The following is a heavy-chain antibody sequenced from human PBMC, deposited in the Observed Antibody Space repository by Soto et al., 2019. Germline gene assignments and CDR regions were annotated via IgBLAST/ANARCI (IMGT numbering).Heavy chain of an antibody. J-gene: IGHJ4*02. CDR1: GFSFGSYA. CDR2: ISGSDGKT. Sequence: GGSLRLSCAASGFSFGSYALSWVRQATGKGLEWVSTISGSDGKTFYADSVKGRFSISRDTSQSTLYLQMNSLRADDTDMYYCARWSYLDYWGQGTRVTVSS. D-gene: IGHD3-3*01. CDR3: ARWSYLDY. V-gene: IGHV3-23*01.